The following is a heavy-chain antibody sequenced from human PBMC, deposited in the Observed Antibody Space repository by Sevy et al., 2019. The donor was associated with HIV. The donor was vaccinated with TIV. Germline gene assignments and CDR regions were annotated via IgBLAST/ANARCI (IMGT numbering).Heavy chain of an antibody. CDR1: GFTVTNYV. D-gene: IGHD3-22*01. V-gene: IGHV3-30*03. Sequence: GGSLRLSCAASGFTVTNYVIHWVRQAPGKGLEWVALISVDGTNKQYADSVKGRFTISRDDPKNTVDVEMTSLTVEDTALYYCVRETGGSGSAGFFGDWGQGTLVTVSS. CDR3: VRETGGSGSAGFFGD. CDR2: ISVDGTNK. J-gene: IGHJ4*02.